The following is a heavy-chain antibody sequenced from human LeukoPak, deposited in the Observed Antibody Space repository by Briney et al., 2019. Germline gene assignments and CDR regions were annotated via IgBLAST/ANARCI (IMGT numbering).Heavy chain of an antibody. CDR2: TYNSGNT. CDR3: ARDRELGS. J-gene: IGHJ5*02. D-gene: IGHD7-27*01. CDR1: GGSISIYY. V-gene: IGHV4-59*01. Sequence: SETLSLTCIVSGGSISIYYWSWIRQPPGKGLEWIGYTYNSGNTEYNPSLKRRVTISADTSKNQSSLKLTSVTAADTAVYYCARDRELGSWGRGTLVTVSS.